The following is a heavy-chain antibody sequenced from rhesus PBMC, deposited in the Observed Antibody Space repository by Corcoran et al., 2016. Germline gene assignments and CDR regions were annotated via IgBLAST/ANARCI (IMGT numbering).Heavy chain of an antibody. J-gene: IGHJ3*01. V-gene: IGHV4-76*01. CDR1: GYSIRSGYD. D-gene: IGHD2-27*01. CDR3: ARGGGVFI. CDR2: IFGISGRT. Sequence: QVQLQESGPGVVKPSETLYLTCAVSGYSIRSGYDWRWIRQPPGKGLEWIGFIFGISGRTNYNPSLKNRVTISKDTSKNQFSRKLSSVTAADTAVYYGARGGGVFIWGQGLSVTVSS.